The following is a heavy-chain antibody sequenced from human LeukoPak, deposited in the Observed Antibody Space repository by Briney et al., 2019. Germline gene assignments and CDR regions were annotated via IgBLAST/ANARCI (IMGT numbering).Heavy chain of an antibody. J-gene: IGHJ4*02. Sequence: SETLSLTCAVSGVAISRGGYAWNWIRQPPGKGLEWIAYFYHSGTTYYNPPLKSRATISVDTSKNQFSLKLSSVTAADTAVYYCARDWLVHCGGDCYSLYFDYWGQGTLVTVSS. CDR2: FYHSGTT. D-gene: IGHD2-21*02. V-gene: IGHV4-30-4*07. CDR1: GVAISRGGYA. CDR3: ARDWLVHCGGDCYSLYFDY.